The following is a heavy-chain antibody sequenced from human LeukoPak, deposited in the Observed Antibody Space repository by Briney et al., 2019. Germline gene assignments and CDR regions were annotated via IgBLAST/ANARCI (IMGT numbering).Heavy chain of an antibody. J-gene: IGHJ6*03. V-gene: IGHV3-43*01. CDR3: AKALYYYYYMDV. CDR2: ISWDGGST. Sequence: PGGSLRLSCAASGFTFDDYTMHWVGQAPGKGLEWVSLISWDGGSTYYADSVKGRFTISRDNSKNSLYLQMNSLRTEDTALYYCAKALYYYYYMDVWGKGTTVTVSS. CDR1: GFTFDDYT.